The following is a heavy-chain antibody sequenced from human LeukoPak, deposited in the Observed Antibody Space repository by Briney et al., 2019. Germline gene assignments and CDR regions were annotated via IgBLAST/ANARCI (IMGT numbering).Heavy chain of an antibody. CDR1: GFTFSSYA. CDR3: ARNSGWFRFDY. CDR2: ISYDGSNK. V-gene: IGHV3-30*04. Sequence: GRSLRLSCAASGFTFSSYAMHWVRQAPGKGLEWVAVISYDGSNKYYADSVKGRFTISRDNSKNTLYLQMNSLRAEDTAVYYCARNSGWFRFDYWGQGTLVTVSS. D-gene: IGHD6-19*01. J-gene: IGHJ4*02.